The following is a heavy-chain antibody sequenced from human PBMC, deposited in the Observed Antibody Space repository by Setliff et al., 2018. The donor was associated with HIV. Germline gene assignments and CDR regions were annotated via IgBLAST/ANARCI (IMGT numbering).Heavy chain of an antibody. CDR3: TLTSRLDGYFDP. Sequence: ETLSLTCTVSGAPLSSYYWTWIRQSPAKGLEWIGYIYYTGATNYNPSLKSRLTIPLDTSKRQFSLILNSVTAADTAVYYCTLTSRLDGYFDPWGQGTLVTVSS. V-gene: IGHV4-59*01. CDR2: IYYTGAT. J-gene: IGHJ5*02. D-gene: IGHD5-12*01. CDR1: GAPLSSYY.